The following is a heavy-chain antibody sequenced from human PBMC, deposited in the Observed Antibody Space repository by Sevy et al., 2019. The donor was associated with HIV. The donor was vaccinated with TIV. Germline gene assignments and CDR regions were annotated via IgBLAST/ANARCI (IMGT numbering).Heavy chain of an antibody. Sequence: GGSLRLSCAASGFTFSSYGMHWVRQAPGKGLEWVAVISYDGSNKYYADSVKGRFTISRDNSKNTLYLQRNSLRAEDTAVYYCAKDHGLAAARSGGVAFDIWGQGTMVTVSS. D-gene: IGHD6-13*01. J-gene: IGHJ3*02. CDR2: ISYDGSNK. CDR1: GFTFSSYG. CDR3: AKDHGLAAARSGGVAFDI. V-gene: IGHV3-30*18.